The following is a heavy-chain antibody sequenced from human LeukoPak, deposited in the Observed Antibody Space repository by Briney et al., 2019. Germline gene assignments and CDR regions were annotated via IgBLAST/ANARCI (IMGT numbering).Heavy chain of an antibody. CDR3: ARRGRGNGYDY. D-gene: IGHD3-16*01. Sequence: SETLSLTCAVYGGSFSGYYWSWIRQPPGKGLEWIGEINHSGSTNYNPSLKSRVTISVDTSKNQFSLKLSSVTAADTAVYYCARRGRGNGYDYWGQGILVTVSS. CDR1: GGSFSGYY. CDR2: INHSGST. V-gene: IGHV4-34*01. J-gene: IGHJ4*02.